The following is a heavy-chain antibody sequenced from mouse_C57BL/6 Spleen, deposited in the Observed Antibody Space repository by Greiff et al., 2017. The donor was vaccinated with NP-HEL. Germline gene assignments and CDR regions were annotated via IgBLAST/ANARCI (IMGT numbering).Heavy chain of an antibody. CDR1: GYTFTSYW. V-gene: IGHV1-50*01. CDR3: ARTYYYYDRNYFDY. D-gene: IGHD2-4*01. J-gene: IGHJ2*01. CDR2: IDPSDSYN. Sequence: VQLQQPGAELVKPGASVKLSCKASGYTFTSYWMQWVKQRPGQGREWIGEIDPSDSYNNYNQKFKGKATLTVDTSSITAYMQLSSLTSEDSAVYYCARTYYYYDRNYFDYWGQGTTLTVSS.